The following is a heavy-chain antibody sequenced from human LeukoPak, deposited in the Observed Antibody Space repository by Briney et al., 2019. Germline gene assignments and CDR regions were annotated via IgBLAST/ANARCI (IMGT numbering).Heavy chain of an antibody. J-gene: IGHJ4*02. CDR3: ATLYNFENFDY. CDR1: GYTFTGYY. Sequence: ASVKVSCKASGYTFTGYYMHWVRQAPGQGLEWMGWINPNSGDTNYAQQFQGRIAMTRDTSISTAYMELSRLRSDDTAVYYCATLYNFENFDYWGQGTLVTVSS. CDR2: INPNSGDT. D-gene: IGHD1-20*01. V-gene: IGHV1-2*02.